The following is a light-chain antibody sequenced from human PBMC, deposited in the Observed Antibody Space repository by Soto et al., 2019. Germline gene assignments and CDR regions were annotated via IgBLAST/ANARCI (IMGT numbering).Light chain of an antibody. J-gene: IGKJ4*01. CDR2: DAS. V-gene: IGKV3-11*01. CDR3: QQRSSWPPPT. CDR1: ESVGNY. Sequence: IVLTQSPATLSLSPGERATLSCRASESVGNYLAWYQEKPGQAPWLLIYDASNRATGIPPRFSGSGSGTDFTLTISSLEPEDFAVYYWQQRSSWPPPTFGGGTKVEI.